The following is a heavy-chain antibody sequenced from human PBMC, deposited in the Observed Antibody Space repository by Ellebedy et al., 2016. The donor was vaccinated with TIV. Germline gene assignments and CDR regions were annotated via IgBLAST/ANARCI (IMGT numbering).Heavy chain of an antibody. CDR2: ISGYNGNP. J-gene: IGHJ4*02. Sequence: AASVTVSCKASGYTFTSYGISWVRQAPGQGPEWMGRISGYNGNPNYAQKLQGRVTMTTDTSTSTAYMELRSLRSDDPAVYFGARVTKRITNSGSHYYFDYWGQGTLVTVSS. D-gene: IGHD3-3*01. CDR3: ARVTKRITNSGSHYYFDY. CDR1: GYTFTSYG. V-gene: IGHV1-18*01.